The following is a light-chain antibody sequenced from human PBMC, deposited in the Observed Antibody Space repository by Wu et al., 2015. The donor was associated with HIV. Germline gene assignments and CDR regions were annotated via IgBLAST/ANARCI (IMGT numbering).Light chain of an antibody. Sequence: ERVMAQSPATLSVSPGESVTLSCRTSQSISINLAWYQQKPGQAPRLLIYGASTRATGIPARFSGSGSGTEFTLTISSLQSEDFAVYYCQQYDNWASFTFGPGTKVDIK. CDR2: GAS. CDR1: QSISIN. CDR3: QQYDNWASFT. V-gene: IGKV3-15*01. J-gene: IGKJ3*01.